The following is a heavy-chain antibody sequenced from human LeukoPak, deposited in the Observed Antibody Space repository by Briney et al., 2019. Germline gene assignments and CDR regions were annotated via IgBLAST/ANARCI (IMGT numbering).Heavy chain of an antibody. D-gene: IGHD4-17*01. CDR1: GFTFSDYH. CDR3: ARERTTVTRGSFAL. CDR2: ISSSGGGR. J-gene: IGHJ2*01. Sequence: GGSLRLSCAASGFTFSDYHMSWIRQAPGKGLEWVSYISSSGGGRYYVDSVKGRFTISRDNAKSSLYLQMNSLRAEDTAVYYCARERTTVTRGSFALWGRGTRVTVSS. V-gene: IGHV3-11*04.